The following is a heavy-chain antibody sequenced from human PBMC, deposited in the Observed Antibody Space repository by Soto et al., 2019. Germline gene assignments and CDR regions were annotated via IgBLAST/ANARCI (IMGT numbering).Heavy chain of an antibody. CDR3: ARGGASVTTPFDY. D-gene: IGHD4-17*01. CDR1: GFAFSDPY. CDR2: ISSSGSTI. V-gene: IGHV3-11*01. J-gene: IGHJ4*02. Sequence: QVQLVESGGGLVKPGGSLRLSCAASGFAFSDPYMSWIRQAPGKGREWISYISSSGSTIYYADSVKGRFTIPRDNAKKSLYLQMDSLTADDTAVYYCARGGASVTTPFDYWGQGTQVTVSS.